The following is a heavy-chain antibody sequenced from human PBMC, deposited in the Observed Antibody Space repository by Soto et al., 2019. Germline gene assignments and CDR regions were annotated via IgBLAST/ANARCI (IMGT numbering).Heavy chain of an antibody. CDR2: ISGSGGST. CDR3: AKLAYYDILTGYYYFDS. D-gene: IGHD3-9*01. V-gene: IGHV3-23*01. J-gene: IGHJ4*02. CDR1: GFTFSSYA. Sequence: PGGSLRLSCAASGFTFSSYAMSWVRQAPGKGLEWVSAISGSGGSTYYADSVKGRFTISRDNSKNTLYLQMNSLRAEDTAVYYCAKLAYYDILTGYYYFDSWGQGTMVTVSS.